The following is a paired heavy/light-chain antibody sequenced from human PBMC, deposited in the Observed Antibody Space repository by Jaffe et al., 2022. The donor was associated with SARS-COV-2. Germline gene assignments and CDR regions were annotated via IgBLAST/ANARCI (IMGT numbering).Heavy chain of an antibody. CDR1: GFSFNIYA. Sequence: QVQLVESGGGVVQPGKSLRLSCVASGFSFNIYAMHWVRQAPGKGLEWVALIWYDGRNEYYVDSVKGRFTISRDNSKNTLYLQMDSLRAEDTAVYYCARLTTAWSLDYWGQGTLVTVSS. CDR2: IWYDGRNE. J-gene: IGHJ4*02. D-gene: IGHD2-2*01. CDR3: ARLTTAWSLDY. V-gene: IGHV3-33*01.
Light chain of an antibody. J-gene: IGLJ2*01. Sequence: QSALTQPASVSGSPGQSITISCTGASSDIYDYKASSDSYDYNYVSWYQQHPGKAPKLLIYEVNSRPSGVPDRFSGSKSGNTASLTISGLQAEDEADYYCTSCTRSGSALRFGGGTKLTVL. CDR2: EVN. V-gene: IGLV2-14*01. CDR1: SSDIYDYKASSDSYDYNY. CDR3: TSCTRSGSALR.